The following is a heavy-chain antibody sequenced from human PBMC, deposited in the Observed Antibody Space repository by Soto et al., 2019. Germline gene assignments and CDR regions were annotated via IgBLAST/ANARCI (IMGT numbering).Heavy chain of an antibody. V-gene: IGHV3-20*04. CDR3: ARGKSYDNPTFFDN. CDR2: INWNGGST. J-gene: IGHJ4*02. CDR1: GFTFDDYA. Sequence: GGSLRLSCAASGFTFDDYAMSWVRQAPGKGLEWVSGINWNGGSTGHADSVKGRFTISRDNPKNSLYLQMSSLTAEDTALYYCARGKSYDNPTFFDNWGQGTLVTVSS. D-gene: IGHD3-3*01.